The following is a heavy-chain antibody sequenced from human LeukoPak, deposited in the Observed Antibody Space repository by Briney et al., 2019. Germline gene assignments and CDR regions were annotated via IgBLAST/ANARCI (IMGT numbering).Heavy chain of an antibody. Sequence: ASVKVSCKASGYTFTSYGISWVRQAPGQGLEWMGWISAYNGNTNYAQKLQGRVTMTTDTSTSTAYMELRSLRSDDTAVYYCAREEGLTIGSGSYYYYYYMDVWGKGTTVTVSS. J-gene: IGHJ6*03. V-gene: IGHV1-18*01. CDR1: GYTFTSYG. CDR2: ISAYNGNT. CDR3: AREEGLTIGSGSYYYYYYMDV. D-gene: IGHD3-10*01.